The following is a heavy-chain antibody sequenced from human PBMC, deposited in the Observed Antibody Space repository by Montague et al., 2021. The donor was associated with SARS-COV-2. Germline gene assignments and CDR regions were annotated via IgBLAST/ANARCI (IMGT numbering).Heavy chain of an antibody. J-gene: IGHJ4*02. Sequence: SETLSLTCAVYGGSFSGYYWSWIRQPPGKGLEWIGDINHSGSTNHNPSLKSRVSISVDTSKKQFSLKLSSVTAADTAVYYCARAIVDVTMMVVVMTGVEHYFDFWGQGTLVTVSS. V-gene: IGHV4-34*01. D-gene: IGHD3-22*01. CDR1: GGSFSGYY. CDR2: INHSGST. CDR3: ARAIVDVTMMVVVMTGVEHYFDF.